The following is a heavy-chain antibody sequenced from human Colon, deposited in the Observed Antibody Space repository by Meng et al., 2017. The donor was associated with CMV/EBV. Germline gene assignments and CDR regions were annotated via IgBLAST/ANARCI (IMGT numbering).Heavy chain of an antibody. CDR3: ASEVTMVRGLTVMSYFDS. CDR1: FTNSP. CDR2: INTNTGNP. Sequence: FTNSPSKWVPQAPGQGREWMGWINTNTGNPTYAQSFTGRNVFSLDNSVSTAYLEISSLKAEDTAVYYCASEVTMVRGLTVMSYFDSWGQGTLVTVSS. V-gene: IGHV7-4-1*02. D-gene: IGHD3-10*01. J-gene: IGHJ4*02.